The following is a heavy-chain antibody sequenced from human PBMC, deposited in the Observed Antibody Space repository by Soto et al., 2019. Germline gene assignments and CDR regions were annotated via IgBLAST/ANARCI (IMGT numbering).Heavy chain of an antibody. J-gene: IGHJ4*02. Sequence: EVQLLESGGGLVQPGGSLRLSCAASGFTFSSYAMSWVRQAPRKGLEWVSAITGSGDSTYYADSVKGRFTVSRDNSKNTLYLQMNSLRAEDTAVYYCAKVFVFTIREGFDYWGLGTLVTVSS. D-gene: IGHD3-3*01. CDR1: GFTFSSYA. CDR3: AKVFVFTIREGFDY. V-gene: IGHV3-23*01. CDR2: ITGSGDST.